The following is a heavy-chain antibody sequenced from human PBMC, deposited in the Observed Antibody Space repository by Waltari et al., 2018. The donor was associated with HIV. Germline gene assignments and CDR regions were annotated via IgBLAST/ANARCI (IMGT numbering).Heavy chain of an antibody. J-gene: IGHJ4*02. CDR1: GFTFSTYS. V-gene: IGHV3-48*01. CDR3: ARDYLYGLDY. D-gene: IGHD3-16*01. Sequence: EVRLVESGGGLVQPGGSLRLSCAASGFTFSTYSMNWVRQAPGKGRGWRADKTKGGSPVKYADSVKGRFTISRDNAKNSLYLQMDSLRAEDTAVYYCARDYLYGLDYWGQGALVTVSS. CDR2: KTKGGSPV.